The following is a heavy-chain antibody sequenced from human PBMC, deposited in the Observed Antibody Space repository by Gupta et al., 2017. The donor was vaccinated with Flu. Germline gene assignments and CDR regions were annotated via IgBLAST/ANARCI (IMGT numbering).Heavy chain of an antibody. Sequence: QVQLQESGPGLVKPSQTLSLTCTVSGGSISSGSYYWSWIRQPAGKGLEWIGRIYTSGSTNYNPSLKSRVTISVDTSKNQFSLKLSSVTAADTAVYYCASDRRLHVGAFDIWGQGTMVTVSS. V-gene: IGHV4-61*02. D-gene: IGHD3-16*01. CDR3: ASDRRLHVGAFDI. CDR1: GGSISSGSYY. CDR2: IYTSGST. J-gene: IGHJ3*02.